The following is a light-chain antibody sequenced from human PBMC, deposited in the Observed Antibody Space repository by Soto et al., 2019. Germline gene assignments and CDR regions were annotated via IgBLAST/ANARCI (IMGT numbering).Light chain of an antibody. J-gene: IGLJ3*02. CDR2: EGS. V-gene: IGLV2-23*01. CDR3: CSYAGSSTGV. CDR1: SSNVGSYNF. Sequence: QSALTQPASVSGSPGQSITISCTGSSSNVGSYNFVSWHQQHPGKAPKLMIYEGSKRPSGVSNRFSGSKSGNTASLTISGLQAEDEADYYCCSYAGSSTGVFGGGTKVTV.